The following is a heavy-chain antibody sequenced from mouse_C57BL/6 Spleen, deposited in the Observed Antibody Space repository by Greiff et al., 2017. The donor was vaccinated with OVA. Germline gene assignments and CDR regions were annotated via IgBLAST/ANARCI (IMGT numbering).Heavy chain of an antibody. CDR1: GYAFSSSW. V-gene: IGHV1-82*01. CDR3: ARFYGSTQCAY. CDR2: IYPGDGDT. Sequence: QVQLQQSGPELVKPGASVKISCKASGYAFSSSWMNWVKQRPGKGLEWIGRIYPGDGDTNYNGKFKGKATLTADKSSSTAYMQLSSLTSEDSAVYFCARFYGSTQCAYWGQGTLVTVSA. J-gene: IGHJ3*01. D-gene: IGHD1-1*01.